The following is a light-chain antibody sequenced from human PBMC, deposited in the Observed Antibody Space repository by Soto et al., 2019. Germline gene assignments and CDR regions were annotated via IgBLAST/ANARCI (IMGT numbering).Light chain of an antibody. V-gene: IGKV3-20*01. J-gene: IGKJ1*01. CDR2: GAS. CDR1: QSVSNS. Sequence: EIVLTQSPGTLSLSPGERATLSCRASQSVSNSLAWYQQKTGQAPRLLISGASSRATGIPDRFSGSGSETDFTLTISRLEPEDFAVYYCQQYNNWPGTXGQGTKVDI. CDR3: QQYNNWPGT.